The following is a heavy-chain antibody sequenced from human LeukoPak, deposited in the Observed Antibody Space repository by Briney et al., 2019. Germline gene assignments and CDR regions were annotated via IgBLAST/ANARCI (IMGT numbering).Heavy chain of an antibody. CDR2: IKQDGSEK. CDR3: ARTTELWFGELFYSMDV. J-gene: IGHJ6*02. D-gene: IGHD3-10*01. V-gene: IGHV3-7*01. Sequence: GGSLRLSCAASGFTFSSYWMSWVRQAPGKGLEWVANIKQDGSEKYNVDSVKGRFTISRDNAKNSLYLQMNSLRAEDTAVYYCARTTELWFGELFYSMDVWGQGTTVTVSS. CDR1: GFTFSSYW.